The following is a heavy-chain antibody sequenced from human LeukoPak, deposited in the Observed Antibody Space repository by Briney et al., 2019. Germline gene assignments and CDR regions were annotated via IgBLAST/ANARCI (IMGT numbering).Heavy chain of an antibody. D-gene: IGHD3-10*01. CDR2: VYYDGST. J-gene: IGHJ5*02. CDR1: GGSISTYY. V-gene: IGHV4-59*01. CDR3: ARDRYYGSGSYQNWFDP. Sequence: SETLSLTCTVSGGSISTYYWSWIRQPPGKGLEFIGYVYYDGSTNYNPSLKSRVTISVDTSKNQFSLKLSSVTAADTAVYYCARDRYYGSGSYQNWFDPWGQGTLVTVSS.